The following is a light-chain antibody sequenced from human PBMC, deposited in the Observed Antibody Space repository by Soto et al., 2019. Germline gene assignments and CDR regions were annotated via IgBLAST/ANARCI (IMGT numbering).Light chain of an antibody. CDR1: ESVSSN. CDR2: SSS. Sequence: EIVMTQSPATLSVSPGERATLSCRASESVSSNLAWYQQKPGQAPRLLIYSSSARATGIPARFSGSGSETEFTLTISSLQSEDFAVYYCQQYNKWPRTFGQGTKVEIK. J-gene: IGKJ1*01. CDR3: QQYNKWPRT. V-gene: IGKV3-15*01.